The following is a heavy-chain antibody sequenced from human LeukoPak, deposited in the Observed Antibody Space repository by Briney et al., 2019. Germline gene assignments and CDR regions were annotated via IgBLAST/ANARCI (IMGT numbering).Heavy chain of an antibody. CDR1: GFTFSTYW. J-gene: IGHJ5*02. Sequence: GGSLRLSCEASGFTFSTYWMKWVRQAPGKGLEWVSSISSSSSYIYYAGSVKGRFTISRDNAKNSLYLQMNSLRAEDTAVYYCARKLGPIWFDPWGQGTLVTVSS. D-gene: IGHD1-7*01. V-gene: IGHV3-21*01. CDR3: ARKLGPIWFDP. CDR2: ISSSSSYI.